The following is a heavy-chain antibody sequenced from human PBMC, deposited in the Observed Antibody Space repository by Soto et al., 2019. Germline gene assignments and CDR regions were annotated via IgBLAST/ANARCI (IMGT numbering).Heavy chain of an antibody. CDR3: ARVPSSGNHFDY. V-gene: IGHV4-31*03. J-gene: IGHJ4*01. CDR2: IYYSGST. D-gene: IGHD3-22*01. CDR1: GGSISSGGYY. Sequence: SETLSITCTVSGGSISSGGYYWSWIRQHPGKGLEWIGYIYYSGSTYYNPSLKSRVTISVDTSKNQFSLKLSSVTAADTAVYYCARVPSSGNHFDYWGHRTLVTVSS.